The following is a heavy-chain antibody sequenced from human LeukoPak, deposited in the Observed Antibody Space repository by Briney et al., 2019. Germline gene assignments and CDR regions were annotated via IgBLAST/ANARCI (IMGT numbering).Heavy chain of an antibody. Sequence: SETLSLTCTVSGGSISSSSYYGGWIRQPPGKGLEWIGSIYYSGSTNYNPSLKSRVTISVDTSKNQFSLKLNSVTAADTAVYYCARRVAVAGRNHFDDWGQGTLVTVSS. J-gene: IGHJ4*02. D-gene: IGHD6-19*01. V-gene: IGHV4-39*01. CDR3: ARRVAVAGRNHFDD. CDR1: GGSISSSSYY. CDR2: IYYSGST.